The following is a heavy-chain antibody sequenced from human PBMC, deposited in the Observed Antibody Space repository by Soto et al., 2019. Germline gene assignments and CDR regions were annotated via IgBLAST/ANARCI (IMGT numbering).Heavy chain of an antibody. V-gene: IGHV5-51*01. CDR2: IYPGDSDT. J-gene: IGHJ6*02. CDR3: ARRRHYCTSKICLAHYYYTLDV. CDR1: GYSFTNYW. Sequence: GESLKISCKATGYSFTNYWIGWVRQMPGKGLEWMGTIYPGDSDTRYGPAFEGQVTISADKSITTAYLQWSSLKASDTAVYFCARRRHYCTSKICLAHYYYTLDVWGQGTTVTVSS. D-gene: IGHD2-2*01.